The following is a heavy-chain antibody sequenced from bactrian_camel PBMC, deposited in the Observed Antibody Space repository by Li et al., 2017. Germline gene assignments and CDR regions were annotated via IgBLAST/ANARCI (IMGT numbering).Heavy chain of an antibody. D-gene: IGHD4*01. CDR3: ANSRERYSDYVHVY. CDR1: GFTFSTYD. CDR2: INDGGDRA. V-gene: IGHV3S31*01. Sequence: VQLVESGGGLVQPGGSLRLSCAASGFTFSTYDMSWVRQAPGKGLEWVSGINDGGDRAYYVASVKGQFTISRDNAKNTLYLQMNNLKPEDTAMYYCANSRERYSDYVHVYWGQGTQVTVS. J-gene: IGHJ4*01.